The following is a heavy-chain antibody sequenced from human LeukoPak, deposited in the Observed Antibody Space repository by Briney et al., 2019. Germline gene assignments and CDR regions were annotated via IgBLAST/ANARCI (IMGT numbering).Heavy chain of an antibody. CDR1: GDSVSSDSYY. D-gene: IGHD3-22*01. CDR2: IYYSGTT. Sequence: SETLSLTCTVSGDSVSSDSYYWSWIRQPPGKGLEWIGYIYYSGTTKQNPSLKSRVTLSVDTSKNQLYLKLNSVTAADTAVYYCARDSRGYYDSGGYFDHWGQGTLVTVSS. J-gene: IGHJ4*02. V-gene: IGHV4-61*01. CDR3: ARDSRGYYDSGGYFDH.